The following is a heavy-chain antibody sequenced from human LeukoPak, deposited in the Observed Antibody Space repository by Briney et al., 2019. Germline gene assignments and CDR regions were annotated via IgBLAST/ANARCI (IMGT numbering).Heavy chain of an antibody. D-gene: IGHD3-10*01. V-gene: IGHV1-2*02. Sequence: ASVKVSCKASGYSFTGYYMHWVRQAPGQGLEWMGWINPNSGDTKYAQKFQGRVTMTRDTSISTAYMELSRLRSDDTAVYYCARDIRITMVRGAQSGYFDYWGQGTLVTVSS. CDR1: GYSFTGYY. CDR2: INPNSGDT. J-gene: IGHJ4*02. CDR3: ARDIRITMVRGAQSGYFDY.